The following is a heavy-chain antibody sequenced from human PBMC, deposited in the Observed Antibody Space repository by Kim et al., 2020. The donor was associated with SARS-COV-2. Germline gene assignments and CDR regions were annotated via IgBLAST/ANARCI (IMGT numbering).Heavy chain of an antibody. V-gene: IGHV4-39*01. CDR3: ARHEFGRGLVVVAAIGWFDP. CDR2: IYYSGST. Sequence: SETLSLTCTVSGGSISSSSYYWGWIRQPPGKGLEWIGSIYYSGSTYYNPSLKSRVTISVDTSKNQFSLKLSSVTAADTAVYYCARHEFGRGLVVVAAIGWFDPWGQGTLVTVSS. CDR1: GGSISSSSYY. D-gene: IGHD2-15*01. J-gene: IGHJ5*02.